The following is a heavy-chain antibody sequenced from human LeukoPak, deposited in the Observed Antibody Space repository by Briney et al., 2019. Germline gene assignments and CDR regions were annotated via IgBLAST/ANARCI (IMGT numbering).Heavy chain of an antibody. CDR1: GFTFSRHW. CDR2: IKQDGSER. D-gene: IGHD2-8*02. J-gene: IGHJ4*02. V-gene: IGHV3-7*01. CDR3: ARDGGHSTDLDY. Sequence: GGSLRLSCATSGFTFSRHWMSWVRQAPGKGPEWVANIKQDGSERYYVHSVKGRFTISRDNAKNSLYLQMNSLRAENTAVYYCARDGGHSTDLDYWGQGIPVTVSS.